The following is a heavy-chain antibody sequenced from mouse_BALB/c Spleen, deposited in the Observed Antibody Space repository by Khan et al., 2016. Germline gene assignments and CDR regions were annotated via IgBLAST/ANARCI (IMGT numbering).Heavy chain of an antibody. CDR3: ARTGDYPYYAMDY. CDR1: EYTFTNYG. D-gene: IGHD2-13*01. V-gene: IGHV9-3*02. Sequence: QIQLVQSGPELKKPGETVKISCKASEYTFTNYGMNWVKQAPGKGLKWMGWINTNTGEPTYAEEFKGRFAFSLEASASTAYLQINNLKNEDSATYFCARTGDYPYYAMDYWGQGTSFTVSS. CDR2: INTNTGEP. J-gene: IGHJ4*01.